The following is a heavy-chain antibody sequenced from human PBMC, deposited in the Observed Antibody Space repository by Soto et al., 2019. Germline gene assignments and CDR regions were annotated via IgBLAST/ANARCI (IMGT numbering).Heavy chain of an antibody. D-gene: IGHD3-3*01. CDR3: ARRGYDFWSGLDV. V-gene: IGHV5-10-1*03. CDR2: IDPTDSFT. Sequence: EVQLVQSGAEVKKPGESLRISCKGSGYNFTSYWIIWVRQMPGKGLEWMGNIDPTDSFTNYSPSFQGHVTISTDKSMSTAYLQWGTLKASGTAMYYCARRGYDFWSGLDVWGQGTTVTISS. CDR1: GYNFTSYW. J-gene: IGHJ6*02.